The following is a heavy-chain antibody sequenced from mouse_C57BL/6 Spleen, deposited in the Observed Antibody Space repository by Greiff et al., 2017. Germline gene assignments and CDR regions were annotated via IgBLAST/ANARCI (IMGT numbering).Heavy chain of an antibody. Sequence: VQLQQPGAELVRPGSSVKLSCKASGYTFTSYCMHWVKQRPRQGLEWIGNIDPSDSDIHYNQKFKDKATLTVDKSSSTAYMQLSSLTSADSAVYYCAREKITTRVADYIDYWGQGTALTVSS. CDR2: IDPSDSDI. D-gene: IGHD1-1*01. V-gene: IGHV1-52*01. CDR3: AREKITTRVADYIDY. CDR1: GYTFTSYC. J-gene: IGHJ2*01.